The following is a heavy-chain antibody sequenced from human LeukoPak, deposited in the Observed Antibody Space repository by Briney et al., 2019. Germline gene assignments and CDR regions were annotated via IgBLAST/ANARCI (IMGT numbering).Heavy chain of an antibody. J-gene: IGHJ4*02. V-gene: IGHV3-7*01. CDR2: IKQDGSEK. CDR1: GFTFNNYW. D-gene: IGHD1-26*01. CDR3: ARDKVVGPTNLDY. Sequence: PGGSLRLSCAASGFTFNNYWMSWVRQAPGKGLEWVANIKQDGSEKHYVDSVKGRFTISRDNAKNSLYLQMNSPRAEDTAVYYCARDKVVGPTNLDYWGQGTLVTVSS.